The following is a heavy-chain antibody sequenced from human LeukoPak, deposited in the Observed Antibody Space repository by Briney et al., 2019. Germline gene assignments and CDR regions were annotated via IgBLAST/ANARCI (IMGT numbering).Heavy chain of an antibody. CDR1: GGTFSSYA. J-gene: IGHJ4*02. V-gene: IGHV1-69*13. D-gene: IGHD2/OR15-2a*01. CDR3: ASLPQPSEYTPGDY. CDR2: IIPIFGTA. Sequence: SVKVACKASGGTFSSYAISWVRQAPGQGLEWMGGIIPIFGTANYAQKFQGRVTITADESTRPAYMELSSLRSDDTAVYYCASLPQPSEYTPGDYWGQGTLVTVSS.